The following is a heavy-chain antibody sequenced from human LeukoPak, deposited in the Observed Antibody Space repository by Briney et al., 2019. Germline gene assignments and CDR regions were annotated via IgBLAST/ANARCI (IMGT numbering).Heavy chain of an antibody. V-gene: IGHV3-23*01. J-gene: IGHJ4*02. CDR3: AKTTRGSFDY. CDR2: ISGSGSGGST. CDR1: GFTCSSSA. Sequence: GSLRLSCAASGFTCSSSAMSWVRQAPGKGLEWVSSISGSGSGGSTYYADSVKGRFTISRDNSKNTLYLQMNSLRAEDTAVYYCAKTTRGSFDYWGQGTLVTVSS. D-gene: IGHD1-14*01.